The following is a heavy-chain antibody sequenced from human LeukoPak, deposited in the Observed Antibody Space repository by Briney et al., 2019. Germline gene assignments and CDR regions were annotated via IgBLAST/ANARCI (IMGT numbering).Heavy chain of an antibody. CDR1: GGTFSSYA. Sequence: SVKVSCKASGGTFSSYAISWVRQAPGQGLEWMGGIIPIFGTANSAQKFQGRVAITADKSTSTAYMELSSLRSEDTAVYYCARENSGSSHFDVWGRGTLVIVSS. CDR2: IIPIFGTA. CDR3: ARENSGSSHFDV. J-gene: IGHJ2*01. V-gene: IGHV1-69*06. D-gene: IGHD3-22*01.